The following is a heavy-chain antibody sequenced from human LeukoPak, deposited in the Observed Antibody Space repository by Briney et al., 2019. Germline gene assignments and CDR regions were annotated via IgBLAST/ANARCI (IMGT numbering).Heavy chain of an antibody. V-gene: IGHV3-21*01. CDR3: ASEIIFGSFDY. Sequence: KSGGSLRLSCAASGFTFSSYSMKWVRQAPGKGLEWVSFISSSSSYIYYADSVKGRFTISRDNARNSLYLQMNSLRAEDTAVYYCASEIIFGSFDYWGQGTLVTVSS. D-gene: IGHD3-3*01. J-gene: IGHJ4*02. CDR2: ISSSSSYI. CDR1: GFTFSSYS.